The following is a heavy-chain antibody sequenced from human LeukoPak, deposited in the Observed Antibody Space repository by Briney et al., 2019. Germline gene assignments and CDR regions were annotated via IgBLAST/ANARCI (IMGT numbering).Heavy chain of an antibody. J-gene: IGHJ6*02. Sequence: SETLSLTCAVSGGSFSGYYWSWIRQPPGKGLEWIGEINHSGSTNYNPSLKSRVTISVDTSKNQFSLKLSSVTAADTAVYYCARGRSMDVWGQGTTVTVSS. CDR2: INHSGST. CDR3: ARGRSMDV. CDR1: GGSFSGYY. V-gene: IGHV4-34*01.